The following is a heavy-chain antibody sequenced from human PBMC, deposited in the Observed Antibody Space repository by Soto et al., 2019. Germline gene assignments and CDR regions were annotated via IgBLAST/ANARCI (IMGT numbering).Heavy chain of an antibody. CDR1: GYSISSVYY. V-gene: IGHV4-38-2*02. Sequence: SETLSLTCAVSGYSISSVYYWGWIRQPPGKGLEWIGSIYHSGSTYYNPSLKSRVTISVDTSKNQFSLKLSSVTAADTAVYYCARDSSSWYGDYYYGMDVWGQGTTVT. CDR2: IYHSGST. D-gene: IGHD6-13*01. CDR3: ARDSSSWYGDYYYGMDV. J-gene: IGHJ6*02.